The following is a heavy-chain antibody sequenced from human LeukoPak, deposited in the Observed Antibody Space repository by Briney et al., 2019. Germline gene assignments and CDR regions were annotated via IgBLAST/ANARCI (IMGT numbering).Heavy chain of an antibody. CDR2: INHSGST. V-gene: IGHV4-34*01. D-gene: IGHD5-18*01. Sequence: PSETLSLTCAVYGGSFSGYYWSWIRQPPGKGLEWIGEINHSGSTNYNPSLKSRVTISVDTSKNQFSLKLSSVTAADTAVYYCARGRPEELWFDYWGQGTLVTVSS. CDR3: ARGRPEELWFDY. CDR1: GGSFSGYY. J-gene: IGHJ4*02.